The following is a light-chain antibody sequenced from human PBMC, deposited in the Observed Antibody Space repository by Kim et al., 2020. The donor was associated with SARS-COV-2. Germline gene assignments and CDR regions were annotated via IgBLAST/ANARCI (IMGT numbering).Light chain of an antibody. CDR3: QAWDSSWV. V-gene: IGLV3-1*01. CDR2: HDT. Sequence: SYELTQPPSVSVSPGQTASITCSGDKLGNKYACWYQQKPGQSPVLVMYHDTKRPSGIPERFSGSNSGNTATLTISGTQAMDEADYYCQAWDSSWVFGGGTQLTVL. J-gene: IGLJ3*02. CDR1: KLGNKY.